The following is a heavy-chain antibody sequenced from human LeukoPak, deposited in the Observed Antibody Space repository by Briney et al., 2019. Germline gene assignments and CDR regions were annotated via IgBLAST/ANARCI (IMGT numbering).Heavy chain of an antibody. CDR2: ISEDGTTT. CDR3: TRGAVGLDP. V-gene: IGHV3-74*01. J-gene: IGHJ5*02. CDR1: GFSLRGYW. Sequence: GGSLRLSCAASGFSLRGYWMYWVRQAPGKGLVWVSRISEDGTTTNYADSVKGRFIISRDIAKSTLYLQMNSLRADDTAVYYCTRGAVGLDPWGQGTLVTVSS. D-gene: IGHD6-19*01.